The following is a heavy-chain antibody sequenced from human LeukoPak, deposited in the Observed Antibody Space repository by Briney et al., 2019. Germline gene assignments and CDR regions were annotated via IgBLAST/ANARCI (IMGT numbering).Heavy chain of an antibody. J-gene: IGHJ4*02. CDR3: ALQGVRGVSYYFDY. D-gene: IGHD3-10*01. V-gene: IGHV1-3*01. CDR1: GYTFTSYA. Sequence: GASVKVSCKASGYTFTSYAMHWARQAPGQRLEWMGWINAGNGNTKYSQKFQGRVTITRDTSASTAYMELSSLRSEDTAVYYCALQGVRGVSYYFDYWGQGTLVTVSS. CDR2: INAGNGNT.